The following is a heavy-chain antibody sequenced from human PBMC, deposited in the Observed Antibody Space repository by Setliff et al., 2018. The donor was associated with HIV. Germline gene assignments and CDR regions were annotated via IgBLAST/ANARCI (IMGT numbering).Heavy chain of an antibody. V-gene: IGHV1-18*01. CDR3: ARVRSYGSAYDAFDV. CDR2: IGSYSGYT. D-gene: IGHD3-10*01. CDR1: NYTLINYG. Sequence: ASVKVSCKASNYTLINYGVSWVRQAPGQGLEWMGWIGSYSGYTIYAQKFQDRLTMTTDTSTTTASMELRSLRSDDTAVYYCARVRSYGSAYDAFDVWGPGTMVTVSS. J-gene: IGHJ3*01.